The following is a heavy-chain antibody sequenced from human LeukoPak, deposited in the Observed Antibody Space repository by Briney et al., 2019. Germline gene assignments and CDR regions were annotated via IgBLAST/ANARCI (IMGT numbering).Heavy chain of an antibody. D-gene: IGHD4-17*01. J-gene: IGHJ4*02. CDR1: GFTFSSYW. CDR2: IKQDGSEK. V-gene: IGHV3-7*01. Sequence: GGSLRLSCAASGFTFSSYWMSWGHQAPGKGREWVANIKQDGSEKYYVDSVKGRFTISRDNAKNSLYLQMNSLRAEDTAVYYCARDLPSPLGYGDYGYYFDYWGQGTLVTVSS. CDR3: ARDLPSPLGYGDYGYYFDY.